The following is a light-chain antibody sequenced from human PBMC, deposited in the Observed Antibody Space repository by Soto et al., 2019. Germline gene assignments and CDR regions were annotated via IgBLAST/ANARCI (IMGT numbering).Light chain of an antibody. CDR1: QSVSSN. V-gene: IGKV3-15*01. Sequence: EIVMTQSPATLSVSPGERATLSCRASQSVSSNLAWYQQKPGQAPRPLIYAASTRATGVPARFSGSGSGTEFTLTIRSLQSEDFAVYYCQQFNNWPQTFGQGTKVEIK. J-gene: IGKJ1*01. CDR2: AAS. CDR3: QQFNNWPQT.